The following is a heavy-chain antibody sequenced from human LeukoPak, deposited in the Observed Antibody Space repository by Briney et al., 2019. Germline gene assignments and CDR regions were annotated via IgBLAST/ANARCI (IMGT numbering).Heavy chain of an antibody. CDR3: ARGARPNFWSGSANWFDP. D-gene: IGHD3-3*01. J-gene: IGHJ5*02. Sequence: GASVKVSCKVSGYTFTAYYIHWVRQAPGQGLEWMGRINPNSGNTGYAQKFQGRVTMTRNTSISTAYMELSSLRSEDTAVYYCARGARPNFWSGSANWFDPWGQGTLVTVSS. CDR1: GYTFTAYY. CDR2: INPNSGNT. V-gene: IGHV1-8*02.